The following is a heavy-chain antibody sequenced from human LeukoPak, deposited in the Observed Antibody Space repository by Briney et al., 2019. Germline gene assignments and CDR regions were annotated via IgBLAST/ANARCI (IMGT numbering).Heavy chain of an antibody. CDR1: GYTFTGYY. J-gene: IGHJ4*02. V-gene: IGHV1-2*02. CDR3: ARGGGGYYGFDY. D-gene: IGHD3-10*01. CDR2: INPNSGGT. Sequence: GASVKVSCKASGYTFTGYYMHWVRQAPGQGLEWMGWINPNSGGTSYAQKFQGRVTMTRDTSTSTVYMELSSLRSEDTAVYYCARGGGGYYGFDYWGQGTLVTVSS.